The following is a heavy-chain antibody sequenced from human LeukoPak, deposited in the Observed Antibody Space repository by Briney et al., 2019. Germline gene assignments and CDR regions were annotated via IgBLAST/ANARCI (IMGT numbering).Heavy chain of an antibody. CDR2: IFYSGTT. CDR1: GGSISSSSYY. J-gene: IGHJ4*02. CDR3: ARRRIAAIDY. D-gene: IGHD6-13*01. Sequence: SETLSLTCTVSGGSISSSSYYWDWIRQPPGKGLEWIGTIFYSGTTSYSPSLKSRVTISVDTSRNQLSLKLNSVTAADTAIYYCARRRIAAIDYWGQGTLVTVSS. V-gene: IGHV4-39*01.